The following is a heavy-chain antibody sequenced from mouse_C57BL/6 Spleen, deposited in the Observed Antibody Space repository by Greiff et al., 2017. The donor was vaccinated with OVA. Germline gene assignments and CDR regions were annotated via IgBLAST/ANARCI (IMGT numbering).Heavy chain of an antibody. CDR1: GYTFTSYW. Sequence: QVQLQQPGAELVKPGASVKLSCKASGYTFTSYWMHWVKQRPGQGLEWIGMIHPNSGSTNYNEKFKSKATLTVDKSSSTAYMQRSSLTSEDSAVYYCARSLRSGDLYLDYWGQGTSVTVSS. CDR2: IHPNSGST. CDR3: ARSLRSGDLYLDY. V-gene: IGHV1-64*01. D-gene: IGHD1-1*01. J-gene: IGHJ4*01.